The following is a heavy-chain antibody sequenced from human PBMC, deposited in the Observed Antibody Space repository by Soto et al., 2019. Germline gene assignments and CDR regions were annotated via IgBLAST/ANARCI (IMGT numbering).Heavy chain of an antibody. CDR1: GGTISGGGYS. D-gene: IGHD3-10*01. V-gene: IGHV4-61*08. Sequence: SVTLCVTCAVAGGTISGGGYSRSCIRQPPGKGLEWIGYIYYSGSTNYNPSLKSRVTISVDTSKNQFSLKLSSVTAADTAVYYCARRWGGTFDIWGQGTMVTVSS. CDR2: IYYSGST. CDR3: ARRWGGTFDI. J-gene: IGHJ3*02.